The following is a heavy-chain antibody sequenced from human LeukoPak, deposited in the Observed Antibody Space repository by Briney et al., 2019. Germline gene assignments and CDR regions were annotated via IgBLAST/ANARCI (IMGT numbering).Heavy chain of an antibody. J-gene: IGHJ4*02. CDR2: ISSSGDVT. D-gene: IGHD3-22*01. CDR3: AKDRPNYYESNGHYYRLNGDY. CDR1: GFTFSSYW. Sequence: PGGSLRLSCAASGFTFSSYWMSWVRQAPGKGLEWVSSISSSGDVTFYTDPVKGRFTISRDNSKNTLYLQMNSLRAEDTAVYYCAKDRPNYYESNGHYYRLNGDYWGQGTLVTVSS. V-gene: IGHV3-23*01.